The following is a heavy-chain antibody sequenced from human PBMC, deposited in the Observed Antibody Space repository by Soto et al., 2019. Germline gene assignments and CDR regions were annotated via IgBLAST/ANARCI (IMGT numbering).Heavy chain of an antibody. Sequence: ASVKVSCKASGYTFTSYDINWVRQATGQGLEWMGWMNPNSGNTGYAQKFQGRVTMTRNTSISTAYMELSSLRSEDAAVYYCARVRITIFGVVIEYYFDYCGQGTLVIVSS. CDR1: GYTFTSYD. V-gene: IGHV1-8*01. CDR3: ARVRITIFGVVIEYYFDY. CDR2: MNPNSGNT. D-gene: IGHD3-3*01. J-gene: IGHJ4*02.